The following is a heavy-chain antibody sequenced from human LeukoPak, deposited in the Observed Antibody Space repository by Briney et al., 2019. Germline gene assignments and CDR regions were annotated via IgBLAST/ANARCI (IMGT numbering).Heavy chain of an antibody. V-gene: IGHV3-7*01. Sequence: GGSLRLSCAASGFTVNYWMSWARQAPGKGLEWVATMTHDGSDEYYLDSVKGRFTISRDSVMNSIYLQMNSLRVEDTSTYYCAKGGLENWGQGTLVTVSS. CDR3: AKGGLEN. CDR1: GFTVNYW. CDR2: MTHDGSDE. J-gene: IGHJ4*02.